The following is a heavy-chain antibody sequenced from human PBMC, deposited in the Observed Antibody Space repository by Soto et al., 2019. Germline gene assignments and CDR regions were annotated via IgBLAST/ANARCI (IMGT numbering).Heavy chain of an antibody. V-gene: IGHV1-2*02. CDR2: INPATGAA. J-gene: IGHJ3*02. Sequence: QLHLVQSGAVVKKPGASVTVSCSASGYPVTAYYMHWVRQAPGRGLEWMGGINPATGAAKYTQTFPGRVTMTRDTSTSTVFMELSGLTSGDTAVFYCARGGGVGVAGSAAFDMWGQGTVVTVSS. D-gene: IGHD3-3*01. CDR1: GYPVTAYY. CDR3: ARGGGVGVAGSAAFDM.